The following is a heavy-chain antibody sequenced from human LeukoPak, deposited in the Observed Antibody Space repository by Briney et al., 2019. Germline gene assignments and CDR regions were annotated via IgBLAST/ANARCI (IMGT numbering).Heavy chain of an antibody. D-gene: IGHD6-19*01. CDR1: GYTLTGYY. Sequence: ASVKVSCKASGYTLTGYYMHWVRQAPGQGLEWMGWINPNSGGTNYAQKFQGRVAMTRDTSISTAYMELSRLRSDDTAVYYCARDSGQWLPEEDRFYLDYWGQGTLVTVSS. V-gene: IGHV1-2*02. J-gene: IGHJ4*02. CDR3: ARDSGQWLPEEDRFYLDY. CDR2: INPNSGGT.